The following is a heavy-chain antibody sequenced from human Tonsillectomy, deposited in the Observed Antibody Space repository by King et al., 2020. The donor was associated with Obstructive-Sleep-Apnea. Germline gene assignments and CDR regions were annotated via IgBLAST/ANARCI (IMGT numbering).Heavy chain of an antibody. Sequence: VQLQQWGAGLLKPSETLSLTCAVYGGSFSGYYWSWIRQPPGKGLEWIGEINHGGSINYNPSLKSRVTISVDTSKNQFSLNLTSVTAADTAVYYCAGGHGFDPWGQGTLVTVSS. CDR2: INHGGSI. CDR3: AGGHGFDP. CDR1: GGSFSGYY. J-gene: IGHJ5*02. V-gene: IGHV4-34*01.